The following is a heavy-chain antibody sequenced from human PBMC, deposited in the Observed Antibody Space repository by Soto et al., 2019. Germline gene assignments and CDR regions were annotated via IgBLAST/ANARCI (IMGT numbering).Heavy chain of an antibody. CDR1: GFTFSAFE. J-gene: IGHJ4*02. Sequence: GGSLRLSCAASGFTFSAFEMNWVRQAPGKGLEWVSKIGSSGSTIWYADSVKGRFTISRDNAKNSLYLQMNSLRGDDTAVYYCARATYTSSYHFDSWGQGTLVTVSS. D-gene: IGHD6-6*01. CDR3: ARATYTSSYHFDS. CDR2: IGSSGSTI. V-gene: IGHV3-48*03.